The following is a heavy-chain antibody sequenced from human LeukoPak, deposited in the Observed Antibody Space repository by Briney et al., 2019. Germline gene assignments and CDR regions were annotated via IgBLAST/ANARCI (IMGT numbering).Heavy chain of an antibody. D-gene: IGHD2-21*01. CDR2: TWYDESNK. CDR3: ARVGTAYCGGDCFIDY. Sequence: GGSLRLSCTASGFTFSNHGMHWVRQGPNRGLEWVAGTWYDESNKYYADFVKGRFTISRDNYQNTLYLQMNSLRAEDTAVYYCARVGTAYCGGDCFIDYWGQGTLVTVSS. V-gene: IGHV3-33*01. J-gene: IGHJ4*02. CDR1: GFTFSNHG.